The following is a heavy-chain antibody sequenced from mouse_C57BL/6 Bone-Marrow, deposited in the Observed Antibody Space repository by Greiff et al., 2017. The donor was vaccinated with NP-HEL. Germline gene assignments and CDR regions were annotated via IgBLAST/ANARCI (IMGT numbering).Heavy chain of an antibody. CDR1: GYTFTNYW. Sequence: QVQLQQSGAELVRPGTSVKMSCTASGYTFTNYWIGWAKQRPGHGLEWIGDIYPGGGYTNSNETFYGKATLTADKSSSTAYMPFIRLTSEDSAIYYCATGQPDYGGEGTTLTVSA. D-gene: IGHD3-3*01. J-gene: IGHJ2*01. CDR3: ATGQPDY. V-gene: IGHV1-63*01. CDR2: IYPGGGYT.